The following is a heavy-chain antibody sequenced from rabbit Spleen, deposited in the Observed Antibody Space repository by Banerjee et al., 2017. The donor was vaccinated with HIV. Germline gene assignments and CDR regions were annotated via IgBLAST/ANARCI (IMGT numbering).Heavy chain of an antibody. CDR3: AWDSGGGFSRYGMDL. D-gene: IGHD3-1*01. J-gene: IGHJ6*01. Sequence: QSLEESAGDLVKPGAALILTCTASAVSFISDQYMICVRQAPGKGLEWSACIVGGGSAFTYFAGWAKGRFTISKTSSTTVTLQMTSLPAADTATYFCAWDSGGGFSRYGMDLWGPGTLVTVS. CDR2: IVGGGSAFT. CDR1: AVSFISDQY. V-gene: IGHV1S40*01.